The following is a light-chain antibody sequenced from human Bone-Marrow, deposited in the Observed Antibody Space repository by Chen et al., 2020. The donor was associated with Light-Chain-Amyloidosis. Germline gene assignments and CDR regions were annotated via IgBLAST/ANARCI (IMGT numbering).Light chain of an antibody. CDR1: SSDVGAYNY. J-gene: IGLJ2*01. V-gene: IGLV2-14*01. CDR3: TSFTNNNAPVL. Sequence: QSALTQTASASVAPGQSITIYCTVTSSDVGAYNYVSWYQQHPGKAPKLMIYDVKNRPSGVSNRFSGSKSGNTASLTISGLQAEDDADYDCTSFTNNNAPVLFGGGTKVTVL. CDR2: DVK.